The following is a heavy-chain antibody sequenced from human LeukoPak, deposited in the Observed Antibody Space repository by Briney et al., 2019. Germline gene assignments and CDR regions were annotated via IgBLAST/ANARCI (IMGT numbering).Heavy chain of an antibody. CDR1: GFTFDDYA. CDR2: ISWNSGSI. V-gene: IGHV3-9*01. D-gene: IGHD3-22*01. CDR3: AKATYYYDSSGYFFDY. Sequence: HPGRSLRLSCAASGFTFDDYAMHWVRQAPGKGLEWVSGISWNSGSIGYADSVKGRFTISRDNAKNSLYLQMNSLRAEDTALYYCAKATYYYDSSGYFFDYWGQGTLVTVSS. J-gene: IGHJ4*02.